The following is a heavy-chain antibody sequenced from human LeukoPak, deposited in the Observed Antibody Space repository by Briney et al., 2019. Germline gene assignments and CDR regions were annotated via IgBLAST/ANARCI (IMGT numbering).Heavy chain of an antibody. V-gene: IGHV3-53*01. J-gene: IGHJ4*02. Sequence: PGGSLRLSCAASGFGVSSNYVSWVRQAPGKGLEWVSVIYTGGTTHYAPSVMGRFTISRDDSQNTVHLHMSGLRDEDTALYYCAREGRFQSFDYWGQGTLVAVSS. CDR3: AREGRFQSFDY. CDR2: IYTGGTT. CDR1: GFGVSSNY.